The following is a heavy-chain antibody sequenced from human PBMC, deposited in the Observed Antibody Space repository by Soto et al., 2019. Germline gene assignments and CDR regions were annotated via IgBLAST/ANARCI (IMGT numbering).Heavy chain of an antibody. V-gene: IGHV1-18*01. CDR3: ARDSSGHRSGMDV. J-gene: IGHJ6*02. CDR2: NSAYNGNT. CDR1: GYTFTSYG. D-gene: IGHD3-22*01. Sequence: QVQLVQSGVEVKKPGASVKVSCKASGYTFTSYGISWVRQATGQGLEWMGWNSAYNGNTNYAQKFQGRVTMTTDTSTSTAYMERRSLRSDDTAVYYCARDSSGHRSGMDVWGQGTTVTVSS.